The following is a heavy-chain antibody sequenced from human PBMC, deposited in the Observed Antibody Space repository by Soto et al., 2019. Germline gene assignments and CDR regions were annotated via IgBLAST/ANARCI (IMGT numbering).Heavy chain of an antibody. J-gene: IGHJ4*02. D-gene: IGHD2-2*01. V-gene: IGHV3-23*01. CDR2: IRGSGATT. CDR3: AKLPDSSSPLKNPFDY. CDR1: GFTFSNYA. Sequence: GGSLRLSCAASGFTFSNYAMSWVRQAPGKGLEWVSAIRGSGATTDYADSVKGRFTISRDNSKNILYLQLNSLRAEDTALYYCAKLPDSSSPLKNPFDYWGKGTLVTXS.